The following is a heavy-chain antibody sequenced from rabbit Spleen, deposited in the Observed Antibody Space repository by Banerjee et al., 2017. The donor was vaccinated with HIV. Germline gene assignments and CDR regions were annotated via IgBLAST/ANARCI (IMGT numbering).Heavy chain of an antibody. D-gene: IGHD8-1*01. Sequence: QLVESGGGLVQPGGSLTLSCTASGFTLSSYYMNWVRQAPGKGLEWIGYIDPVFGITYYANWVNGRFSISRENAQNTVFLQMTSLTAADTATYFCARDGAGGSYFALWGQGTLVTVS. CDR2: IDPVFGIT. CDR3: ARDGAGGSYFAL. V-gene: IGHV1S7*01. J-gene: IGHJ4*01. CDR1: GFTLSSYY.